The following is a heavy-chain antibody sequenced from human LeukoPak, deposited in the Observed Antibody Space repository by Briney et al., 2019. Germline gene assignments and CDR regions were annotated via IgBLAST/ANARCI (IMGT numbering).Heavy chain of an antibody. J-gene: IGHJ6*02. CDR2: ISSSGSTI. V-gene: IGHV3-48*03. CDR1: GFTFSSYE. CDR3: ARDSDYYYGMDV. Sequence: GGSLRLSCAASGFTFSSYEMNWVRQAPGKGLEWVSYISSSGSTIYCADSVKGRFTISRDNAKNSLYLQMNSLRAEDTAVYYCARDSDYYYGMDVWGQGTTVTVSS.